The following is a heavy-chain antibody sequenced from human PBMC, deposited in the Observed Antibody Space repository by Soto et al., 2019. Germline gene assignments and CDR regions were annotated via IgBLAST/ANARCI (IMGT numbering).Heavy chain of an antibody. CDR2: IYYNGNT. D-gene: IGHD7-27*01. CDR3: TRANWYSEY. V-gene: IGHV4-59*11. Sequence: QVQLQESGPGLVKPSETLSLTCSVSGGSISNHYWSWIRQPPGKGLVWIGYIYYNGNTNYYPSLKSRVTMSVDTSRNQISLKLTTVTAADTAVYYCTRANWYSEYWGQGTLVTVSS. CDR1: GGSISNHY. J-gene: IGHJ4*02.